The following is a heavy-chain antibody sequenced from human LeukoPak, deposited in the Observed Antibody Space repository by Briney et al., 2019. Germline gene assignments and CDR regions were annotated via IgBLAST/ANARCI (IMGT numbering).Heavy chain of an antibody. J-gene: IGHJ4*02. V-gene: IGHV4-59*06. Sequence: SETLSLTCTVSGGSISSYYWSWIRQPPGKGLEWIGYIYYSGSTYYNPSLKSRVTISVDTSKNQFPLKLSSVTAADTAVYYCARRTPNGAVAGTPSDYWGQGTLVTVSS. CDR2: IYYSGST. D-gene: IGHD6-19*01. CDR3: ARRTPNGAVAGTPSDY. CDR1: GGSISSYY.